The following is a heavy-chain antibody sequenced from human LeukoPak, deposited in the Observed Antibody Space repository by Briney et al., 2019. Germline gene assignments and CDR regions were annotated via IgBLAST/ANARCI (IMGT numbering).Heavy chain of an antibody. D-gene: IGHD3-22*01. CDR3: ARDSHKFDSSGYYPDAFDI. V-gene: IGHV3-21*01. Sequence: GGSLRLSCAASGFTFSSYSMNWVRQAPGKRLEWGSSISSSSSYIYYADSVKGRFTISRDSAKKSLYLQMHSLRAEDKAVYYCARDSHKFDSSGYYPDAFDIWAKGQWSPSLQ. CDR2: ISSSSSYI. J-gene: IGHJ3*02. CDR1: GFTFSSYS.